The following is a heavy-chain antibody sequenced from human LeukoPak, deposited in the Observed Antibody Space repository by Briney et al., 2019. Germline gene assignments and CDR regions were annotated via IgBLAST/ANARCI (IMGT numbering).Heavy chain of an antibody. CDR1: GFTFSSYA. CDR2: ISASGGST. D-gene: IGHD7-27*01. CDR3: VKDRSTGDLPLYYFDY. Sequence: HPGGSLRLSCAASGFTFSSYAMSWVRQAPGQGLEWVSDISASGGSTYYADSVKGRFTISRDNSKNTLYLQMNSLRAEDTAVYYCVKDRSTGDLPLYYFDYRGQGTLVTVSS. V-gene: IGHV3-23*01. J-gene: IGHJ4*02.